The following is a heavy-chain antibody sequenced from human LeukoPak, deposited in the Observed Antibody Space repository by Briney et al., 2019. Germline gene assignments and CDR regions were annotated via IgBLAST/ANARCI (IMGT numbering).Heavy chain of an antibody. Sequence: AGGSLRLSCEASGFTFSSYGIHWVRQAPGKGLEWVAVISYDGSSMFYADSVKGRFTVSRDNLKNTLYLQMDSLRAEDAAVYYCANLPFPSRMSYHYYGMDVWGQGTTVTVSS. CDR2: ISYDGSSM. CDR1: GFTFSSYG. D-gene: IGHD2-8*01. J-gene: IGHJ6*02. V-gene: IGHV3-30*18. CDR3: ANLPFPSRMSYHYYGMDV.